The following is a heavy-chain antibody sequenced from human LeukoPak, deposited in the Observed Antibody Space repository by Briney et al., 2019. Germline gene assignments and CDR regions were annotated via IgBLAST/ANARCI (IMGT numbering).Heavy chain of an antibody. V-gene: IGHV1-2*02. J-gene: IGHJ6*03. Sequence: ASVKVSCKASVYTFSGFYIHGVRQAPGQGLEWMGWSNPNSGVTNYAQKLQGRVTITRDTSIDTAYMQLSRLRSDDTAVYYCAKDRYGDYEAPFHYYMDAWGRGTTVTVSS. CDR3: AKDRYGDYEAPFHYYMDA. CDR1: VYTFSGFY. D-gene: IGHD5-12*01. CDR2: SNPNSGVT.